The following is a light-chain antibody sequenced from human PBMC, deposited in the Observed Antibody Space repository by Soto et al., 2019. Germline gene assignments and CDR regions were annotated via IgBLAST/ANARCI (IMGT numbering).Light chain of an antibody. CDR3: SSYTSSSTQV. J-gene: IGLJ1*01. CDR2: DVI. V-gene: IGLV2-14*01. CDR1: SSDGGGYNY. Sequence: QAVVTQPASVSGSPGQSITISCTGTSSDGGGYNYVSWYQQHPGKAPKLMIYDVINRPSGVSNRFSGFKSSNTASLTISGLQAEDEADYYCSSYTSSSTQVFGTGTKLTVL.